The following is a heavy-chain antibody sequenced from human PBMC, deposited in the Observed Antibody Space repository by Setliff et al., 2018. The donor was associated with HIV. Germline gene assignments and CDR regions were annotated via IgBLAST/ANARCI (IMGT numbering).Heavy chain of an antibody. CDR2: IDSSGTT. Sequence: SETLSLTCTVSGGSISSGGYYWSWIRQHPGKGLEWIGRIDSSGTTDYKPSLKGRVAISVDTSRNQFSLRVTSVTAADTAVYFCARDRHSSGLGSYGPWGPGILVIVSS. CDR3: ARDRHSSGLGSYGP. J-gene: IGHJ5*02. D-gene: IGHD3-10*01. CDR1: GGSISSGGYY. V-gene: IGHV4-61*08.